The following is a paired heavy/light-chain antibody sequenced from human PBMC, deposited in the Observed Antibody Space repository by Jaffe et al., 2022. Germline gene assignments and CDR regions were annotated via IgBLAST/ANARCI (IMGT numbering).Light chain of an antibody. V-gene: IGKV4-1*01. CDR3: QQYYSTPWT. CDR2: WAS. CDR1: QSVLYSSNNKNS. Sequence: DIVMTQSPDSLAVSLGERATINCKSSQSVLYSSNNKNSLAWYQQKPGQPPKLLIYWASTRESGVPDRFSGSGSGTDFTLTIISLQAEDVAVYYCQQYYSTPWTFGQGTKVEIK. J-gene: IGKJ1*01.
Heavy chain of an antibody. CDR2: IYYSGST. D-gene: IGHD1-26*01. CDR1: GGSISSGTYY. V-gene: IGHV4-61*02. CDR3: ARPSASGRYGDWYFDL. Sequence: QVQLQESGPGLVKPSQTLSLTCTVSGGSISSGTYYWSWIRQPAGKGLEWIGRIYYSGSTSYNPSLKSRVTISIDTSKNHFSLKLRSVSAADTAVYYCARPSASGRYGDWYFDLWGRGTLVTVSS. J-gene: IGHJ2*01.